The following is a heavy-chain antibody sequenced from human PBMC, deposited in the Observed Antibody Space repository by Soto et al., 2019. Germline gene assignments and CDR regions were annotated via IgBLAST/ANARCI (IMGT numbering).Heavy chain of an antibody. D-gene: IGHD1-1*01. Sequence: QVQLVESGGGVVQPGRSLRLSCAASGFTFSSYGMHWVRQAPGKGLEWVAVIWYDGSNKYYADSVKGRFTTSRDNSKNTLYLQMNSLRAEDTAVYYCARGRQLEQGDYWYFDLWGRGTLVTVSS. CDR2: IWYDGSNK. J-gene: IGHJ2*01. CDR3: ARGRQLEQGDYWYFDL. CDR1: GFTFSSYG. V-gene: IGHV3-33*01.